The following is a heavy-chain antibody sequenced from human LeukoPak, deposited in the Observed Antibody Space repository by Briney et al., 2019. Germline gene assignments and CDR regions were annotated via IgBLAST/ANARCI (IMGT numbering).Heavy chain of an antibody. D-gene: IGHD3-10*01. CDR2: IKQDGSEK. CDR3: ARDKGLLWFGEFTPFDY. J-gene: IGHJ4*02. Sequence: GGSLRLSCAASGFTFISYWMSWVRQAPGKGLQGVPNIKQDGSEKYYVDSVKGRFTISRDNAKNSLYLQMNRLRAEDTAVYYCARDKGLLWFGEFTPFDYWGQGTLVTVSS. CDR1: GFTFISYW. V-gene: IGHV3-7*01.